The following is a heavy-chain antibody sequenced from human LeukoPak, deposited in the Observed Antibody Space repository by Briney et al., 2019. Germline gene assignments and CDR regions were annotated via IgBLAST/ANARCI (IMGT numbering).Heavy chain of an antibody. CDR1: GFTFSDYY. J-gene: IGHJ4*02. Sequence: PGGSLRLSCAASGFTFSDYYMSWIRQAPGKGLEWVSYISSSGSTIYYADSVKGRFTISRDNAKNSLYLQMNSLRAEDTAVYYCASLDYYDSSGYFNYWGQGTLVTVSS. CDR2: ISSSGSTI. D-gene: IGHD3-22*01. CDR3: ASLDYYDSSGYFNY. V-gene: IGHV3-11*04.